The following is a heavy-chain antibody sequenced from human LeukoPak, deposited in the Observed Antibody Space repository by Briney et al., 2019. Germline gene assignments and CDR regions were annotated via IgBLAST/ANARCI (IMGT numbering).Heavy chain of an antibody. CDR1: GFSLSTSGVG. CDR2: IYWDDDK. J-gene: IGHJ4*02. V-gene: IGHV2-5*02. D-gene: IGHD3-3*01. CDR3: AHNLAWEVYFNY. Sequence: SDPTLVKPPQTLTLTCTFSGFSLSTSGVGVAWIRQPPGKALEWLAVIYWDDDKRYSPSLKTRLTITKDNYKNLVVLTMTNMDPLDTGTYYCAHNLAWEVYFNYWGQGTLVTVSS.